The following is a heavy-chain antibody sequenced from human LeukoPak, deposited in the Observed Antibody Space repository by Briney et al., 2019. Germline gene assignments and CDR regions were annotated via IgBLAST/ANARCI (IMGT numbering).Heavy chain of an antibody. CDR1: GGSFSGYY. Sequence: PSETLSLTCAVYGGSFSGYYWSWIRQPPGKGLEWIGEINHSGSTNYNPSLKSRVTISVDTSKNQFSLKPSSVTAADTAVYYCARGNLVVRGVFDYWGQGTLVTVSS. J-gene: IGHJ4*02. CDR2: INHSGST. CDR3: ARGNLVVRGVFDY. V-gene: IGHV4-34*01. D-gene: IGHD3-10*01.